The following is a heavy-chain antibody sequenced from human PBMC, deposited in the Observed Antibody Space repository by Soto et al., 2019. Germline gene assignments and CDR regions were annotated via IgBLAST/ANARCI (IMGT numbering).Heavy chain of an antibody. J-gene: IGHJ6*02. Sequence: GPTLVNPTETLTLTCTVSGFSLTTGKMGVSWIRQPPGKALEWLAHIFSDNERSYSTSLQGRLTISKDTSGSQVVLSMTNVDPVDTATYYCARMNVDSYQFYYAMDVWGQGTTVTVSS. V-gene: IGHV2-26*01. D-gene: IGHD4-17*01. CDR3: ARMNVDSYQFYYAMDV. CDR1: GFSLTTGKMG. CDR2: IFSDNER.